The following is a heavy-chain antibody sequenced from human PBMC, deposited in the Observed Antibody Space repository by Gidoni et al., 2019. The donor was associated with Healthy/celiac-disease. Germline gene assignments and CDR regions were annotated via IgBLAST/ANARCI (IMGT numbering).Heavy chain of an antibody. CDR3: ARDKGFTAWFDP. J-gene: IGHJ5*02. CDR1: GFTFSSYS. CDR2: ISSSGSTI. Sequence: EVQLVESGGGLVKPGGSLRLSCAASGFTFSSYSMNWVRQAPGKGLEWVSSISSSGSTIYYADSVKGRFTISRDNAKNSLYLQMNSLRAEDTAVYYCARDKGFTAWFDPWDQGTLVTVSS. V-gene: IGHV3-21*01.